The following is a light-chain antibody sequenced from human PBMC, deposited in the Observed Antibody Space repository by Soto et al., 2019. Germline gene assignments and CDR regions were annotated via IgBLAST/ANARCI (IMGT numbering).Light chain of an antibody. J-gene: IGLJ1*01. CDR2: HVS. V-gene: IGLV2-14*01. Sequence: QSVLTHPASVSGSPGQSITIFCTGTSSDVGGYNYVSWYQQYPGKAPKLMIYHVSNRPSGVSNRFSGSKSGNSASLTISGLQPEDEADYYCSSYTSTSTYVFGTGTKVTVL. CDR3: SSYTSTSTYV. CDR1: SSDVGGYNY.